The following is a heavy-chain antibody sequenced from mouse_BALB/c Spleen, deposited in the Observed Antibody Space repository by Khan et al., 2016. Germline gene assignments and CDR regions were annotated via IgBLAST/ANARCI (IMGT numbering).Heavy chain of an antibody. J-gene: IGHJ3*01. CDR2: INPSSDYT. CDR3: AVSPIYCEAGFVY. Sequence: QVQLQQSGAELARPGASVRMSCRASGYTFTNHTVHWVKQRPGQGLEWIGYINPSSDYTNYNQKFKDKATLTADTSSSTASMQLSSLTSEASAVNCCAVSPIYCEAGFVYCGQGTLVTVSA. D-gene: IGHD2-4*01. V-gene: IGHV1-4*01. CDR1: GYTFTNHT.